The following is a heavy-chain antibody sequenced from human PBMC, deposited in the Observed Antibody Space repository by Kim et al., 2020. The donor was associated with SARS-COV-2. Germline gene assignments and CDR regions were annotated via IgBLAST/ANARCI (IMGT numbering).Heavy chain of an antibody. D-gene: IGHD6-13*01. Sequence: SETLSLTCTVSGDSISSRSYYWGWIRQPPGKGLEWIGSLYYSGSTYYNPSLKSRFTISVDTSKNQFSLKLSSVTAADTDVYYCARGDVVPPRIAAIKSHWFDPWGQGTLVTVSS. CDR1: GDSISSRSYY. CDR2: LYYSGST. V-gene: IGHV4-39*07. CDR3: ARGDVVPPRIAAIKSHWFDP. J-gene: IGHJ5*02.